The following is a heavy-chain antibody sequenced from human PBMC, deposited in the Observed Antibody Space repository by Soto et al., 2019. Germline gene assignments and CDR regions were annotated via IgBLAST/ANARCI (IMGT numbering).Heavy chain of an antibody. CDR3: ARVYLEWTMVRGFYYYYYGMDV. Sequence: ASVKVSCKASGGTFSSYAISWVRQAPGQGLEWMGGIIPIFGTANYAQKFQGRVTITADESTSTAYMELSSLRSEDTAVYYCARVYLEWTMVRGFYYYYYGMDVWGQGTTVTVSS. V-gene: IGHV1-69*13. J-gene: IGHJ6*02. CDR2: IIPIFGTA. CDR1: GGTFSSYA. D-gene: IGHD3-10*01.